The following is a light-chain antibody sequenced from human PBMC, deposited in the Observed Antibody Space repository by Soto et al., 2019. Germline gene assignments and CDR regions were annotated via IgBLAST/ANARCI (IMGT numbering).Light chain of an antibody. CDR3: DSWDNSLSVVL. CDR2: DTT. Sequence: QSVLTQPPSVTGAPGQRVTISCTGSHSDIGAGYGVHWYQQFPHSAPKLLIYDTTNRPSGVPDRFSGSRSGTSATLAIAGLQTGDEADYYCDSWDNSLSVVLFGGGTKLTVL. J-gene: IGLJ2*01. CDR1: HSDIGAGYG. V-gene: IGLV1-40*01.